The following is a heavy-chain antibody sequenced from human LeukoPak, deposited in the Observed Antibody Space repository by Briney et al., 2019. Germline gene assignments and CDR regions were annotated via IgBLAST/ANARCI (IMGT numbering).Heavy chain of an antibody. D-gene: IGHD3-22*01. Sequence: ASVKVSCKGSGYTFTKYAISWVRQAPGQGLEYMGWIDTNTGNPTYAQGFTGRFVFSLDTSVSAAYLQISSLKAEDSAIYFCANCYDSSGFFAYWGQGTLVTVSS. V-gene: IGHV7-4-1*02. J-gene: IGHJ4*02. CDR1: GYTFTKYA. CDR3: ANCYDSSGFFAY. CDR2: IDTNTGNP.